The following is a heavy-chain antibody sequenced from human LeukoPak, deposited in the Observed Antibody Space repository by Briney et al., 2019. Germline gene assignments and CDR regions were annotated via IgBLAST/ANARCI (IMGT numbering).Heavy chain of an antibody. CDR2: IYYSGST. CDR3: ARVWGFRTPFDY. Sequence: SSETLSLTCTVSGGSISSSSYYWGWIRQPPGKGLEWIGSIYYSGSTYYNPSLKSRVTISVDTSKNQFSLKLSSVTAADTAVYYCARVWGFRTPFDYWGQGTLVTVSS. D-gene: IGHD7-27*01. CDR1: GGSISSSSYY. J-gene: IGHJ4*02. V-gene: IGHV4-39*07.